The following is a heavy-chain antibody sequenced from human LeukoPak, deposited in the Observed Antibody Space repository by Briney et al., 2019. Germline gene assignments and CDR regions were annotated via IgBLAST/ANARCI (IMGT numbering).Heavy chain of an antibody. Sequence: PSETLSLTCTVSGGSISSSSYYWGWIRQPPGKGLEWIGSIYYSGSTYYNPSLKSRVTISVDTSKNQFSLKLSSVTAADTAVYYCARGRQWPSHFDYWGQGTLVTVSS. CDR1: GGSISSSSYY. D-gene: IGHD6-19*01. CDR2: IYYSGST. CDR3: ARGRQWPSHFDY. J-gene: IGHJ4*02. V-gene: IGHV4-39*07.